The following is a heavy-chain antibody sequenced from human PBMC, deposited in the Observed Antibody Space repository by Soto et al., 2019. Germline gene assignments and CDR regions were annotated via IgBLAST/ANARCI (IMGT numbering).Heavy chain of an antibody. J-gene: IGHJ4*02. D-gene: IGHD3-3*01. CDR1: GYTFTGYY. CDR3: ARETTPVGVVITKSYYFDY. V-gene: IGHV1-2*02. CDR2: INPNSGGT. Sequence: ASVKVSCKASGYTFTGYYMHWVRQAPGQGLEWMGWINPNSGGTNYAQKFQGRVTMTRDTSISTAYMELSRLRSDDTAVYYCARETTPVGVVITKSYYFDYWGQGTLVTVSS.